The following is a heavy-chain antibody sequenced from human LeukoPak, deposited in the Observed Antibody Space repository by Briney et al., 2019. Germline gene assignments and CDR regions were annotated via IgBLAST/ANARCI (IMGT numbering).Heavy chain of an antibody. J-gene: IGHJ4*02. CDR1: GYTFSVYY. CDR3: ARYNWNDVVSALDS. CDR2: INPNNGAT. V-gene: IGHV1-2*02. Sequence: ASVKVSCNASGYTFSVYYIHWVRQAPGQGLEWMGWINPNNGATNFAQKFQGGVTMTRDTAITTTYMELNSLTSDDTAIYYCARYNWNDVVSALDSWGQGTLVTVSS. D-gene: IGHD1-1*01.